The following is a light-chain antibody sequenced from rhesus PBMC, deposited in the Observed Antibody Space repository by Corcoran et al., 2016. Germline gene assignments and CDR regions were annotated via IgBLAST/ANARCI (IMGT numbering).Light chain of an antibody. CDR2: PTA. V-gene: IGKV7-13*01. CDR1: GRGSLFGINL. J-gene: IGKJ2*01. Sequence: DIVLTQSPAPLAVALGQRGTITCTASGRGSLFGINLIHGYPQKPGQPPKLLVYPTANKDTGVPASVSGGGSGTDFTLANNPVGADHAADYYCLQSENSPYRFGQGSKVEI. CDR3: LQSENSPYR.